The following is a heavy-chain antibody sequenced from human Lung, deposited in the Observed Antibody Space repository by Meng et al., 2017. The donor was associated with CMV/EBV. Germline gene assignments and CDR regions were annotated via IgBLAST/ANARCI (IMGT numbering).Heavy chain of an antibody. V-gene: IGHV3-21*01. CDR2: ISSSSSYI. J-gene: IGHJ4*02. CDR1: GFTFSSYS. Sequence: GESLEISCAASGFTFSSYSMNWVRQAPGKGLEWVSSISSSSSYIYYADSVKGRFTISRDNAKNSLYLQMNSLRAEDTAVYYCARVLFMGSYYFDYWGQGTLVTVSS. D-gene: IGHD3-10*01. CDR3: ARVLFMGSYYFDY.